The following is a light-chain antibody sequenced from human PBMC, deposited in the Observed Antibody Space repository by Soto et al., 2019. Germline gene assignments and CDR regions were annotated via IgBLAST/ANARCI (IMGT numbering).Light chain of an antibody. CDR2: GNS. CDR3: QSYDSSLSGVV. J-gene: IGLJ2*01. Sequence: QSVLTQPPSVSGAPGQRVTISCTRSSYNIGAGYDVPWYQQLPGTAPKLLIYGNSNRPSGVPDRFSGSKSGTSASLAITGLQAEDEADYYCQSYDSSLSGVVFGGGTKLTVL. V-gene: IGLV1-40*01. CDR1: SYNIGAGYD.